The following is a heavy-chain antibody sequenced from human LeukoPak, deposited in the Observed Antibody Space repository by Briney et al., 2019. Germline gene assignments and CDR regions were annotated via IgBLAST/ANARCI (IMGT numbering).Heavy chain of an antibody. CDR2: ISYDGSNK. Sequence: PGRSLRLSCAASGFTFSSYAMHWVRQAPGKGLEWVAVISYDGSNKYYADSVKGRFTISRDNSKNTLYLQMNSLRAEDTAVYYCARELGDFWSGYQTPPLYYYYGMDVWGQGTTVTVSS. CDR3: ARELGDFWSGYQTPPLYYYYGMDV. V-gene: IGHV3-30-3*01. D-gene: IGHD3-3*01. J-gene: IGHJ6*02. CDR1: GFTFSSYA.